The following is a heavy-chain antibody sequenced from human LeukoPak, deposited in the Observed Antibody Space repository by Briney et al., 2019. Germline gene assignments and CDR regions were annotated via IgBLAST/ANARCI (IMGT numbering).Heavy chain of an antibody. D-gene: IGHD1-26*01. CDR2: ITSSGAGT. V-gene: IGHV3-23*01. CDR1: GFTFSNYA. Sequence: GGSLRLSCAASGFTFSNYAMSWVRQAPGKGLEWVSGITSSGAGTYYADSVKGRFTSSRDNSKNTLYLQMNSLRAEDTAVYYCALRGYSTYFDYWGQGTLVTVSS. J-gene: IGHJ4*02. CDR3: ALRGYSTYFDY.